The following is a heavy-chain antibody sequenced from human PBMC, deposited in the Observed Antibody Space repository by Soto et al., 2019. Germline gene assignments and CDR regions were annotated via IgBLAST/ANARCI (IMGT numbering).Heavy chain of an antibody. CDR3: ARSRPRGVVPAAMYYYGMDV. CDR2: IIPIFGTA. V-gene: IGHV1-69*06. Sequence: GXSVKVSCKASGGSFSSYAISWVRQAPGQGLEWMGGIIPIFGTANYAQKFQGRVTITADKSTSTAYMELSSLRSEDTAVYYCARSRPRGVVPAAMYYYGMDVWGQGTTVTVS. J-gene: IGHJ6*02. D-gene: IGHD2-2*01. CDR1: GGSFSSYA.